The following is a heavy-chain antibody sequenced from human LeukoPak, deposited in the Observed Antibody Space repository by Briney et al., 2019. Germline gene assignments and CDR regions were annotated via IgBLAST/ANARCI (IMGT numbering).Heavy chain of an antibody. D-gene: IGHD6-13*01. Sequence: GASVKVSCKASGYTFTSYYMHWVRQAPGQGLEWMGIINPSGGSTSYAQKFQGRVTMTRDTSTSTVYMELSSLRSEDTAVYYCAREYSSSWYELERGYFDYWGQGTLVTVSS. V-gene: IGHV1-46*01. J-gene: IGHJ4*02. CDR3: AREYSSSWYELERGYFDY. CDR1: GYTFTSYY. CDR2: INPSGGST.